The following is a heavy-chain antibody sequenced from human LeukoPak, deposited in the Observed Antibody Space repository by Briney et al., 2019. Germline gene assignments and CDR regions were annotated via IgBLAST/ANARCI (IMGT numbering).Heavy chain of an antibody. CDR1: GHTFTDYY. Sequence: ASVKVSGKASGHTFTDYYMHWVRQAPGQGLEWMGWINPNSGATNYAQKFQGRVTMTRDTSITTVYMELSRLRSDGTAVYYCARAREYHLPPTDYWGQGTLVTVS. CDR3: ARAREYHLPPTDY. D-gene: IGHD2-2*01. CDR2: INPNSGAT. V-gene: IGHV1-2*02. J-gene: IGHJ4*02.